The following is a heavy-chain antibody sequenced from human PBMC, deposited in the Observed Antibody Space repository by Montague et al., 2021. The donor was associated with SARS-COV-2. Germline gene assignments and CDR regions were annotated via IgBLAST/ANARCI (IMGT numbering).Heavy chain of an antibody. CDR1: GFSIGSGDY. Sequence: SETLSLTCTVSGFSIGSGDYWGWIRQPPGKGLEWIWCIYHSGTTXYNPSLESRLTMSIDTSTNQFSLRLTSVTAADTAVFFCVREKAGGLRNVFDIWGQGTTVTVSS. CDR2: IYHSGTT. J-gene: IGHJ3*02. CDR3: VREKAGGLRNVFDI. V-gene: IGHV4-38-2*02.